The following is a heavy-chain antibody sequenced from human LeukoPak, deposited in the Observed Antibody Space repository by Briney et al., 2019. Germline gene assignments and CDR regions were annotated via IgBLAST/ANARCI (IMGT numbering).Heavy chain of an antibody. Sequence: SETLSLTCTVSGGSIRSGSYYWSWIRQPAGKGLEWIGRTFTSGSTNYNPSLKSRVTISVDTSKNQFSLKLSSVTAADTAVYYCARGYCSSTSCYWRYWGQGTLVTVSS. CDR2: TFTSGST. J-gene: IGHJ4*02. CDR3: ARGYCSSTSCYWRY. D-gene: IGHD2-2*01. V-gene: IGHV4-61*02. CDR1: GGSIRSGSYY.